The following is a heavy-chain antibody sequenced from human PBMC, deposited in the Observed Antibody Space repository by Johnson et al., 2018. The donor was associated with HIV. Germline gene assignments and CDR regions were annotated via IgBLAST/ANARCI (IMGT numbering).Heavy chain of an antibody. V-gene: IGHV3-9*01. D-gene: IGHD3-10*01. CDR3: AVLCSGCADAFDI. CDR1: GFTFDDYA. Sequence: QLVESGGGLVQPGRSLRLSCAASGFTFDDYAMHWVRQAPGKGLEWVSGIWSGGRTIYYADSVKGRFTISRDNAKNSLYLQMNSLRAEDGAVYYCAVLCSGCADAFDIWGQGTMVTVSS. CDR2: IWSGGRTI. J-gene: IGHJ3*02.